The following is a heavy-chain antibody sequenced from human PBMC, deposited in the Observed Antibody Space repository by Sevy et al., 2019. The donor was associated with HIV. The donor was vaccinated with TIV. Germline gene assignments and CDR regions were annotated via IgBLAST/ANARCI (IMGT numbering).Heavy chain of an antibody. V-gene: IGHV3-23*01. CDR2: ISGSGGST. J-gene: IGHJ4*02. D-gene: IGHD5-18*01. CDR1: GFTFSSYA. Sequence: GGSLRLSCAASGFTFSSYAMSWVRQAPGKGLEWVSAISGSGGSTYYADSVRGRFTISRDNSKNTLYLQMNSLRAEDTAVYYCANAGGYSYGSTPFDYWGQGTLVTVSS. CDR3: ANAGGYSYGSTPFDY.